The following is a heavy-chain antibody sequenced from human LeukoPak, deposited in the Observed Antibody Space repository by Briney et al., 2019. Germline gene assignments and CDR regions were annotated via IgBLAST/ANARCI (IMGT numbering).Heavy chain of an antibody. V-gene: IGHV3-7*01. D-gene: IGHD3-22*01. J-gene: IGHJ4*02. CDR2: IKQDGSEK. CDR1: GFTFSSYW. Sequence: PGGSLRLSCAASGFTFSSYWMSWVRQAPGKGLEWVANIKQDGSEKYYVDSVKGRFTISGDNAKNSLYLQMNSLRAEDTAVYYCARVSITMIVVVTYYFDYWGRGTLVTVSS. CDR3: ARVSITMIVVVTYYFDY.